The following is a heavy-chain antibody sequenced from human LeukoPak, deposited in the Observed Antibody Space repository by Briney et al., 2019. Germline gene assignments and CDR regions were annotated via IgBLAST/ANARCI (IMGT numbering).Heavy chain of an antibody. CDR3: ARDLALRFLEWGLTHNWFDP. Sequence: GGSLRLSCAASGFTFSDYYMSWLRQAPGKGLEWVSYISSSGSTIYYADSVKGRFTISRDNAKNSLYLQMHSLRAEDTAVYYCARDLALRFLEWGLTHNWFDPWGQGTLVTVSS. CDR2: ISSSGSTI. V-gene: IGHV3-11*01. CDR1: GFTFSDYY. D-gene: IGHD3-3*01. J-gene: IGHJ5*02.